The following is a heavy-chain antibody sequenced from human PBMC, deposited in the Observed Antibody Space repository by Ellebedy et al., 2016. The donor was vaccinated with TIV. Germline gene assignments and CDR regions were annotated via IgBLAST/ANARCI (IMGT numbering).Heavy chain of an antibody. V-gene: IGHV3-33*01. Sequence: PGGSLRLSCATSGFTFSSYGMHWVRQAPGKGLEWVAVIWYDGSNKYYEDSVKGRFTISRDNSKNTLYLQMNSLRAEDTAVYYGARDGATSAYYGMDVWGQGTTVTVSS. CDR3: ARDGATSAYYGMDV. CDR1: GFTFSSYG. J-gene: IGHJ6*02. CDR2: IWYDGSNK. D-gene: IGHD5-12*01.